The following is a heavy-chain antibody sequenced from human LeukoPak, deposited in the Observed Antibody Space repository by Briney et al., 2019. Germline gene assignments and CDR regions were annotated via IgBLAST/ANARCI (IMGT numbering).Heavy chain of an antibody. V-gene: IGHV3-48*04. CDR2: ISSSSTI. CDR3: ARVHPHNYYDSSGYWD. Sequence: GGSLRLSCAASGFTFSSYSMNWVRQAPGKGLEWVSYISSSSTIYYADSVKGRFTISRDNAKNSLYLQMNSLRAEDTAVYYCARVHPHNYYDSSGYWDWGQGTLVTVSS. J-gene: IGHJ4*02. CDR1: GFTFSSYS. D-gene: IGHD3-22*01.